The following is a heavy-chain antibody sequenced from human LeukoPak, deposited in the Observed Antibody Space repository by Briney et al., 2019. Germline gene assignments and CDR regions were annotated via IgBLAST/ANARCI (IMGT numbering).Heavy chain of an antibody. CDR1: GFTFSHNG. J-gene: IGHJ4*02. V-gene: IGHV3-74*01. Sequence: GGSLRLSCAASGFTFSHNGMSWVRQAPGKGLEWVSRINSDGSTTTYADSVKGRFTISRDNAKNTLYLQMNSLRAEDTAVYYCTRGGVDYWGQGTLVTVSS. CDR3: TRGGVDY. CDR2: INSDGSTT.